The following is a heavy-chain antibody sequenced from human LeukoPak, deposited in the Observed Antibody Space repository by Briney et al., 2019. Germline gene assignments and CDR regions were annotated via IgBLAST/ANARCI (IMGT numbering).Heavy chain of an antibody. CDR3: AKGLVEMATILAFDI. CDR1: GFAFDDYA. J-gene: IGHJ3*02. Sequence: PGESLRLSCAASGFAFDDYAIHWVRQGPGKGLEWVSGISWNGDNVGYADSVKGRFTISRDNAKNSLYLQMNSLRAEDMALYYCAKGLVEMATILAFDIWGQGTMVTVSS. D-gene: IGHD5-24*01. V-gene: IGHV3-9*03. CDR2: ISWNGDNV.